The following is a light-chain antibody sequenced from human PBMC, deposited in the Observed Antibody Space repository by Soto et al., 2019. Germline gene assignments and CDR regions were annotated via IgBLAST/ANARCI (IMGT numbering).Light chain of an antibody. Sequence: EIVLTKSPGTLSLSPGESATLSCRTSQTVSNTFLAWYQQKPGQAPRLLIYGASTRATGIPARFSGSGAGTDFTLTITSLQSEDFAVYFCQQYKDCPTTFGQGTKVDIK. CDR1: QTVSNT. V-gene: IGKV3-15*01. CDR2: GAS. CDR3: QQYKDCPTT. J-gene: IGKJ1*01.